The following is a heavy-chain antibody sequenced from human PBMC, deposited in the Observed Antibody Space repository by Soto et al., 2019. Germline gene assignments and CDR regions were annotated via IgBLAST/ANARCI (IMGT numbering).Heavy chain of an antibody. CDR3: AKTANGWFSAFDI. J-gene: IGHJ3*02. D-gene: IGHD6-19*01. V-gene: IGHV3-48*01. CDR1: GFTFSSYS. CDR2: ISSSSSTI. Sequence: GSLRLSCAASGFTFSSYSMNWVRQAPGKGLEWVSYISSSSSTIYYADSVKGRFTISRDNSKNSLYLQMNSLRAEDTAVYYCAKTANGWFSAFDIWGQGTMVTVSS.